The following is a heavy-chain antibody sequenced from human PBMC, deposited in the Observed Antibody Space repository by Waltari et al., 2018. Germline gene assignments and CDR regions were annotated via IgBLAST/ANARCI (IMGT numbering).Heavy chain of an antibody. CDR2: IYTRWST. D-gene: IGHD6-19*01. CDR3: AREIAVSYPGILSPRWFDP. CDR1: GGSISSGSYY. V-gene: IGHV4-61*02. Sequence: QVQLQESGPGLVKPSQTLSLTCTVSGGSISSGSYYWSWIRQPAGKGLEWIGRIYTRWSTNYNPSLKSRVTISVDTSKNQFSLKLSSVTAADTAVYYWAREIAVSYPGILSPRWFDPWGQGTLVTVSS. J-gene: IGHJ5*02.